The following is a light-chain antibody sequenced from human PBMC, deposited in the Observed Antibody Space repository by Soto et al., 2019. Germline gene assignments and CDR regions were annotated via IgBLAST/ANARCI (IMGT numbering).Light chain of an antibody. CDR1: QSVSDN. Sequence: EIVMTPSPATPSVSPGEKATLSRRASQSVSDNLAWYQQKPGQAPRLLIYGASTRATGISARFSGSGSGTEFTLTISSLQSEDFAIYYCQQYNDWPRTFGQGTKVDIK. CDR2: GAS. J-gene: IGKJ1*01. V-gene: IGKV3-15*01. CDR3: QQYNDWPRT.